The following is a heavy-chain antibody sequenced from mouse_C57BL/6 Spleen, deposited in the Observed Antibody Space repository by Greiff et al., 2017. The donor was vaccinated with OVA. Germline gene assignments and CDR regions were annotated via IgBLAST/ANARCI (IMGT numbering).Heavy chain of an antibody. Sequence: QVHVKQPGAELVKPGASVKLSCKASGYTFTSYWMHWVKQRPGQGLEWIGDIYPGSGSTNYNEKFKSKATLTVDTSSSTAYMQLSSLTSEDSAVYYCARDYGSSYWYFDVWGTGTTVTVSS. CDR1: GYTFTSYW. D-gene: IGHD1-1*01. CDR2: IYPGSGST. CDR3: ARDYGSSYWYFDV. V-gene: IGHV1-55*01. J-gene: IGHJ1*03.